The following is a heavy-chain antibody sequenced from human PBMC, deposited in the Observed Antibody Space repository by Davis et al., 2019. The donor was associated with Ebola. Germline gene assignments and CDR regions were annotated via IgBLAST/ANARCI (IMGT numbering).Heavy chain of an antibody. CDR2: INHSGST. J-gene: IGHJ6*02. D-gene: IGHD3-16*01. Sequence: SETLSLTCAVYGGSFSGYYWSWIRQPPGKGLEWIGEINHSGSTNYNPSLKSRVTISVDTSKNQFSLKLSSVTPEDTAVYYCARGDYIWGKYGMDVWGQGTTVTVSS. CDR3: ARGDYIWGKYGMDV. CDR1: GGSFSGYY. V-gene: IGHV4-34*01.